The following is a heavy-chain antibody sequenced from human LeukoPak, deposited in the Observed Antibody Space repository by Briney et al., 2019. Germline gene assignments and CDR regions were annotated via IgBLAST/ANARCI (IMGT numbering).Heavy chain of an antibody. CDR2: IYSGGST. Sequence: PGGSLRLSCAASGFTVSSNYMSWVRQAPGKGLEWVSVIYSGGSTYYADSVKGRFTISRDNSKNTLYLQMNSLRAEDTAVYYCARDGRDSSSWYRLFAFFDYWGQGTLVTVSS. J-gene: IGHJ4*02. D-gene: IGHD6-13*01. CDR3: ARDGRDSSSWYRLFAFFDY. V-gene: IGHV3-53*01. CDR1: GFTVSSNY.